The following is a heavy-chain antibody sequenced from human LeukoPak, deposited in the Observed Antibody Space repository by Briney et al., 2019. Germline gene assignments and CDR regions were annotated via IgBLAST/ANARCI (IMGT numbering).Heavy chain of an antibody. CDR3: TTITVAAAFDY. CDR2: ISSSGSTK. J-gene: IGHJ4*02. Sequence: PGGSLRLSSAVSGFTSGFTFSDYEMNWVRQAPGKGLEWVSYISSSGSTKYYADSVKGRFTISRDNAKNSLYLQMNSLRAEDTAVYYCTTITVAAAFDYWGQGTLVTVSS. CDR1: GFTSGFTFSDYE. V-gene: IGHV3-48*03. D-gene: IGHD6-19*01.